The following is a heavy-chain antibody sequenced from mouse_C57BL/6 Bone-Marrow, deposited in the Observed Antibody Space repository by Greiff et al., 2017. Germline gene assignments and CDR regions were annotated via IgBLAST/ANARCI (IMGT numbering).Heavy chain of an antibody. CDR3: ARTPITTAPYAMDY. Sequence: DVQLVESGPELVKPGASVKISCKASGYSFTGYYMNWVKQSPEKSLEWIGEINPSTGGTTYNQKFKAKATLTVDKSSSTAYMQLKSLTSEDSAVYYCARTPITTAPYAMDYWGQGTSVTVSS. J-gene: IGHJ4*01. CDR2: INPSTGGT. CDR1: GYSFTGYY. D-gene: IGHD1-1*01. V-gene: IGHV1-42*01.